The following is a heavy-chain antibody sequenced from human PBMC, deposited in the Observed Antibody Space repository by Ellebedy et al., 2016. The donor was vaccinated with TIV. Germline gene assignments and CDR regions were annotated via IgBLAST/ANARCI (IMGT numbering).Heavy chain of an antibody. D-gene: IGHD6-19*01. J-gene: IGHJ6*02. CDR1: GFTFSSYA. V-gene: IGHV3-23*01. Sequence: PGGSLRLSCAASGFTFSSYAMSWVRQAPGKGLEWVSGLSGIGINKYYADSVKGRFTISRDNSKNTLYLQMDSLGAEDTAVYYCAKEAVPGTLYYYYNGMDVWGQGTTVTVSS. CDR3: AKEAVPGTLYYYYNGMDV. CDR2: LSGIGINK.